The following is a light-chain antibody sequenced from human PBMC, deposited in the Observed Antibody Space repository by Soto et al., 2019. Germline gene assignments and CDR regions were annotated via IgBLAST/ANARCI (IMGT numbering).Light chain of an antibody. CDR1: QSVSSN. J-gene: IGKJ1*01. Sequence: EIVMTQSPATLSVSPGERATLSCRASQSVSSNLAWYQQKPGQAPRLLIYGASTRATGIPARFSGSGYGTEFTLTISSLQSEDFGVYYCQQYNQWPRTLGKGGKVDTK. CDR2: GAS. V-gene: IGKV3-15*01. CDR3: QQYNQWPRT.